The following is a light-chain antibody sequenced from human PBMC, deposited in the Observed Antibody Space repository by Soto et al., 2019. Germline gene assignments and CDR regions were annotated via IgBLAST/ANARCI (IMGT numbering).Light chain of an antibody. V-gene: IGKV3-20*01. CDR2: GAS. Sequence: EIVLTQSPGTLSLSPGEGATLSCRASQSVSNNYLAWYQQKPGQAPRLLISGASSRATGIPDRFNGSGSGTDFTLTISTLEPEDFAVYYCQQYGSSPLTFGGGTKVEIK. CDR1: QSVSNNY. J-gene: IGKJ4*01. CDR3: QQYGSSPLT.